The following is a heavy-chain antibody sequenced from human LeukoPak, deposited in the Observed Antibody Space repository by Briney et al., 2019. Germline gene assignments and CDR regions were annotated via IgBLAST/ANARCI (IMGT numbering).Heavy chain of an antibody. D-gene: IGHD5-24*01. V-gene: IGHV3-30*18. CDR3: AKIRKRWLQRYYFDY. Sequence: GGSLRLSCAASGFTFSSYGMHWVRQAPGKGLEWVAVISYDGSNKYYADSVKGRFTISRDNSKNTLYLQMNSLRAEDTAVYYCAKIRKRWLQRYYFDYWGQGTLVTVSS. CDR1: GFTFSSYG. CDR2: ISYDGSNK. J-gene: IGHJ4*02.